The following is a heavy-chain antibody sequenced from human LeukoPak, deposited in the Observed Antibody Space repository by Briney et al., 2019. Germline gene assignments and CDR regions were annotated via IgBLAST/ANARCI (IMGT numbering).Heavy chain of an antibody. D-gene: IGHD3-16*01. J-gene: IGHJ4*02. CDR3: ARRIYD. V-gene: IGHV4-4*07. Sequence: SETLSLTCTVSGGSISSYWSWIRQPAGKGLEWIGHIYTSGSTNHNPSLKSRVTISVDTSKNQFSLKLSSVTAADTAVYYCARRIYDWGQGTLVTVSS. CDR2: IYTSGST. CDR1: GGSISSY.